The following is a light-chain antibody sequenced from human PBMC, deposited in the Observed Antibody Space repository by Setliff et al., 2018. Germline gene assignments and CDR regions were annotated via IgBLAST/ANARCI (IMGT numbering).Light chain of an antibody. CDR1: SSNIGGNT. CDR2: SNN. CDR3: AAWDDSLTGSYV. Sequence: ALTQPPSTSGTPGQRVTISCSGSSSNIGGNTVNWYQQLPGTAPRLLIFSNNDRPSGVSNRFTGSKSGTSASLTISGLQSEDEGDYYCAAWDDSLTGSYVFGTGTRSPS. V-gene: IGLV1-44*01. J-gene: IGLJ1*01.